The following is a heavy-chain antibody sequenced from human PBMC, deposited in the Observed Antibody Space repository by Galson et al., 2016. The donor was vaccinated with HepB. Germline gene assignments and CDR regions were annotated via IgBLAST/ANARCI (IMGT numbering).Heavy chain of an antibody. V-gene: IGHV3-49*04. CDR1: GFTFDDYV. CDR3: SIDRRPYSGSRRFDY. D-gene: IGHD1-26*01. CDR2: IRSKAYGGTT. Sequence: SLRLSCADSGFTFDDYVMHWVRQVPGKGLEWVGFIRSKAYGGTTEYAASVKGRFTISRDDSKSIAYLQMNSLKTEDTAVYYCSIDRRPYSGSRRFDYWGQGTLVTVSS. J-gene: IGHJ4*02.